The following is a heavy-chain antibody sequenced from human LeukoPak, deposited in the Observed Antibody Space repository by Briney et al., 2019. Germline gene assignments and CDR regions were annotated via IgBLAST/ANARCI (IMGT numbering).Heavy chain of an antibody. D-gene: IGHD3-3*01. J-gene: IGHJ4*02. V-gene: IGHV4-34*01. CDR1: GGSFSGYY. Sequence: PSETLSLTCAVYGGSFSGYYWSWIRQPPGKGLEWIGEINHSGSTNYIPSLKSRVTISVDTSKNQFSLKPSSVTAADTAVYYCARGPAYDFWSGYYNNHPNLYYFDYWGQGTLVTVSS. CDR3: ARGPAYDFWSGYYNNHPNLYYFDY. CDR2: INHSGST.